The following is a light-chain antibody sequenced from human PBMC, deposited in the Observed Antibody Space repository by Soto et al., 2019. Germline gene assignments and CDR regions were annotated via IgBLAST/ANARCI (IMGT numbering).Light chain of an antibody. CDR3: NSYRTVSTYV. CDR1: SSDIGGYNF. V-gene: IGLV2-14*01. Sequence: QSALTQPASVSGSPGQSITIACTGTSSDIGGYNFVSWYQQHPGKAPKLLIYDVGNRPSGVSNRLSGSKSGNTASLTISGLQAEDEAHYYCNSYRTVSTYVFGTGTKVTVL. J-gene: IGLJ1*01. CDR2: DVG.